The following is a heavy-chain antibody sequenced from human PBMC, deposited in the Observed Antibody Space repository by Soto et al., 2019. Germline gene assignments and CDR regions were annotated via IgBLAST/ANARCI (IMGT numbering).Heavy chain of an antibody. D-gene: IGHD2-21*02. Sequence: ASVKVSCKASGYTFTSYYMHWVRQAPGQGLEWMGIINPSGGSTSYAQKFQGRVTMTRDTSTSTVYMELSSPRSEDTAVYYCARATGFVVVTAIPYYFDYWGQGTLVTVSS. J-gene: IGHJ4*02. CDR1: GYTFTSYY. V-gene: IGHV1-46*01. CDR3: ARATGFVVVTAIPYYFDY. CDR2: INPSGGST.